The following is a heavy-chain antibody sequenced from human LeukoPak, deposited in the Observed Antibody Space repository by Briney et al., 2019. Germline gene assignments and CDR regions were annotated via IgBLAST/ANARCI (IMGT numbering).Heavy chain of an antibody. CDR3: AKDQFWDCSSASCYFHY. J-gene: IGHJ4*02. CDR1: GFTFSSYG. CDR2: IWYDGSNK. D-gene: IGHD2-2*01. V-gene: IGHV3-33*06. Sequence: GGSLRLSCAASGFTFSSYGMHWVRQAPGKGLEWVAVIWYDGSNKYYADSVKGRFTISRDNSKNTLYLQMNSLRAEDTAVYYCAKDQFWDCSSASCYFHYWGQGTLVTVSS.